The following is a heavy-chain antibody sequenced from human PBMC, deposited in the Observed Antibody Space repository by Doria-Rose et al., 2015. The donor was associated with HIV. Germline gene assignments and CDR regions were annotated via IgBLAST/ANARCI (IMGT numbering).Heavy chain of an antibody. CDR1: GVSLSSPGMG. CDR2: IFSDDER. J-gene: IGHJ4*02. D-gene: IGHD6-13*01. V-gene: IGHV2-26*01. CDR3: ARIKSSRWYHKYYFDF. Sequence: QVTLKESGPVLVKPTETLTLTCTVSGVSLSSPGMGVSWIRQPPGKALEWLANIFSDDERSDTTSLKSRLTISRGTSKSQVVLTMTDMDPVDTATYYCARIKSSRWYHKYYFDFWGQGTLVIVSA.